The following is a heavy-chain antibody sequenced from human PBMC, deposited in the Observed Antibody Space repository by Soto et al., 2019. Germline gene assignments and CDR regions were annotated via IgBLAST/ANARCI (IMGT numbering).Heavy chain of an antibody. CDR1: GDSISSGGYS. CDR2: IYPSGST. CDR3: VRRGSGTIDP. J-gene: IGHJ5*02. D-gene: IGHD1-26*01. V-gene: IGHV4-30-2*01. Sequence: QLQLQESGSGLVKPSQTLSLTCTVSGDSISSGGYSWSWIRQPPGKGLEWIGYIYPSGSTYYNPSLKSRVTVSVDRSKNQFSLNLTSVTAADTAVYYCVRRGSGTIDPWGQGTLVTVSS.